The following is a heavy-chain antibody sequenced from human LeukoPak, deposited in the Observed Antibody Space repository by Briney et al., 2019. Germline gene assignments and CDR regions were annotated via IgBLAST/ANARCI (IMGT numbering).Heavy chain of an antibody. D-gene: IGHD2-15*01. Sequence: SETLSLTCAVYGGSFSGYYWSWIRQPPGKGLEWIGEINHSGSTNYNPSLKSRVTISVDTSKNQFSLKLSSVTAADTAVYYCARDPLYCSGGSCYPGDYCYYYGMDVWGKGTTVTVSS. V-gene: IGHV4-34*01. CDR1: GGSFSGYY. J-gene: IGHJ6*04. CDR3: ARDPLYCSGGSCYPGDYCYYYGMDV. CDR2: INHSGST.